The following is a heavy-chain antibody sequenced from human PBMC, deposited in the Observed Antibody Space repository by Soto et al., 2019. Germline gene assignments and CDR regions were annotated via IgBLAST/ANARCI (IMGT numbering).Heavy chain of an antibody. V-gene: IGHV3-30*18. D-gene: IGHD6-19*01. CDR1: GFTFSDYG. CDR3: AKPIAVAGTLGYFDY. J-gene: IGHJ4*02. Sequence: PGGSLRLSCAGSGFTFSDYGMHWVRQAPGKGLEWVAVISYEGSEEYYADSVKGRFTISRDNSKNTLYLQMNSLRAEDTAVYYCAKPIAVAGTLGYFDYWRQRTLVTVSS. CDR2: ISYEGSEE.